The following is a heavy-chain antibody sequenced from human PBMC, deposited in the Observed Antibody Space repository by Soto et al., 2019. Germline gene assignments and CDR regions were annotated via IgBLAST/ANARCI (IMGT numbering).Heavy chain of an antibody. D-gene: IGHD1-1*01. CDR3: ARDKDRLQLGGNYYYILDV. CDR1: GGTFSTSA. V-gene: IGHV1-69*12. Sequence: QIQLVQSGAEVKKPGSSMKVSCKTSGGTFSTSAISRVRQAPGQGLEWVGGIMPVFPTPDYAQNFQGRVTITADDSTTTAYLELTSLRADDTAVYYCARDKDRLQLGGNYYYILDVWGQGTAITVSS. J-gene: IGHJ6*02. CDR2: IMPVFPTP.